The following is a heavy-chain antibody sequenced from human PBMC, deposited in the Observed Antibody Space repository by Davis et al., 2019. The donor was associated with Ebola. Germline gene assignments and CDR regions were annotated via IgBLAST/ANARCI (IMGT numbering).Heavy chain of an antibody. CDR2: INHSGST. CDR3: ARDHPVTGDAFDI. Sequence: MPSETLSLTCAVYGGSFSGYYWSWIRQPPGKGLEWIGEINHSGSTNYNPSLKSRVTISVDTSKNQFSLKLSSVTAADTAVYYCARDHPVTGDAFDIWGQGTMVTVSS. V-gene: IGHV4-34*01. J-gene: IGHJ3*02. D-gene: IGHD2/OR15-2a*01. CDR1: GGSFSGYY.